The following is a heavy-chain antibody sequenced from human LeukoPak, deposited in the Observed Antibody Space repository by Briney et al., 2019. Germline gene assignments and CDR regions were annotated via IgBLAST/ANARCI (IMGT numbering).Heavy chain of an antibody. V-gene: IGHV3-33*01. D-gene: IGHD3-10*01. CDR2: IWYDGSNK. CDR1: GFTFSSYG. Sequence: PGGSLRLSCAASGFTFSSYGMHWVRQAPGKGLEWVAVIWYDGSNKYYADSVKGRFTISRDNSKNTLYLQMNSLRAEDTAVYYCARSYGSGSNPGDYWGQGTLVTVSS. J-gene: IGHJ4*02. CDR3: ARSYGSGSNPGDY.